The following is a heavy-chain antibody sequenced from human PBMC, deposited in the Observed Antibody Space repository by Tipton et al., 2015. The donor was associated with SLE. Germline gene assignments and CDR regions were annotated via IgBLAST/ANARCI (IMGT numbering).Heavy chain of an antibody. Sequence: GLVKPSETLSLTCAVSGYSISSGYYWGWIRQPPGKGLEWIGSIYYSGSTYYNPSLKSRVTISVDTSKNQFSLKLSSVTAADTAVYYCARKIMSSSSGGTFDYWGQGTLVTVSS. CDR2: IYYSGST. J-gene: IGHJ4*02. D-gene: IGHD6-6*01. V-gene: IGHV4-38-2*01. CDR3: ARKIMSSSSGGTFDY. CDR1: GYSISSGYY.